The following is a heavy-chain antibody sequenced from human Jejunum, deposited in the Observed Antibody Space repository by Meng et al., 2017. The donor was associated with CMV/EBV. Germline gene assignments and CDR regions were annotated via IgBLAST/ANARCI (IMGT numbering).Heavy chain of an antibody. CDR3: ARERRASIIINGVGNAMDV. Sequence: INYEMNWVRQAPGKGLEWVSKISGSGATVYYADSAKGRFTISRDNARQSLDLEMNSLRVEDTAIYYCARERRASIIINGVGNAMDVWGQGTTVTVSS. CDR1: INYE. V-gene: IGHV3-48*03. J-gene: IGHJ6*02. D-gene: IGHD3-3*01. CDR2: ISGSGATV.